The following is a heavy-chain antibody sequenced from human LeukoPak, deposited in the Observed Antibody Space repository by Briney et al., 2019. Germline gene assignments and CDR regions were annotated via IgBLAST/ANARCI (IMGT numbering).Heavy chain of an antibody. D-gene: IGHD5-12*01. V-gene: IGHV3-7*01. CDR3: ARDPPYSGYDYFDY. J-gene: IGHJ4*02. CDR2: IKQDGSEK. CDR1: GFTFSSYW. Sequence: GGSLRLSCAASGFTFSSYWMSWVRQAPGKGLEWVANIKQDGSEKYYVDSVKGRFTISRDNAKNSLYLQMNSLRAEDTAVYYCARDPPYSGYDYFDYWGQGTLVTVSS.